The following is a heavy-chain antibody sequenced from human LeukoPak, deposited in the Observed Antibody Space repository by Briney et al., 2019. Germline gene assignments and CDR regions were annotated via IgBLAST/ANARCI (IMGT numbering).Heavy chain of an antibody. CDR2: ISGSGGDT. CDR3: AKVGLQSYYFDY. Sequence: GGSLRLSCAASEFTLSSYAMSWVRQAPGKGLEWVSGISGSGGDTYYADSVKGRFTISRDNSKNTLYLQMNSLRAEDTAVYYCAKVGLQSYYFDYWGQGTLVTVSS. CDR1: EFTLSSYA. J-gene: IGHJ4*02. D-gene: IGHD3/OR15-3a*01. V-gene: IGHV3-23*01.